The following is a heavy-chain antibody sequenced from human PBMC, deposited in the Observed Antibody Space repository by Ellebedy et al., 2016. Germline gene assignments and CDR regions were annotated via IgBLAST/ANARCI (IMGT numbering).Heavy chain of an antibody. CDR3: ARGLLFRDGSCPDY. Sequence: GGSLRLSCAASGFTFSSYGMHWVRQAPGKGLEWVSVIYSGGSTYYADSVKGRFTISRDNSKNTLYLQMNSLRAEDTAVYYCARGLLFRDGSCPDYWGQGALVTVSS. J-gene: IGHJ4*02. D-gene: IGHD2-15*01. CDR1: GFTFSSYG. CDR2: IYSGGST. V-gene: IGHV3-NL1*01.